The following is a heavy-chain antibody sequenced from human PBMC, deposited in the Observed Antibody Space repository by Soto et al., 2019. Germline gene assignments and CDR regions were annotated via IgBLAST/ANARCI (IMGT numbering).Heavy chain of an antibody. D-gene: IGHD2-15*01. J-gene: IGHJ4*02. CDR3: AGGQYYFDY. Sequence: QVQLVESGGGVVQPGRSLRLSCAASGFPFSSYGMHWVRQAPGKGLDWVALISYDGSNKYYADSVKGRFTMSRDNSKHTLYLEMSSLRVEDTAVYYCAGGQYYFDYCGQGTLVSVSS. V-gene: IGHV3-30*03. CDR1: GFPFSSYG. CDR2: ISYDGSNK.